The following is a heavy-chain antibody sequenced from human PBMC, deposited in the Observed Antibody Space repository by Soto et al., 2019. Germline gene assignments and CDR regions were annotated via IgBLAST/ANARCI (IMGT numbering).Heavy chain of an antibody. CDR2: IYYSGST. D-gene: IGHD3-3*01. J-gene: IGHJ4*02. V-gene: IGHV4-31*03. Sequence: SETLSLTCTVSGGSISSGGYYWSWIRQHPGKGLEWIGYIYYSGSTYYNPSLKSRVTIPVDTSKNQFSLKLSSVTAADTAVYYCARDRGDYDFWSGYSFYFDYWGQGTLVTSPQ. CDR1: GGSISSGGYY. CDR3: ARDRGDYDFWSGYSFYFDY.